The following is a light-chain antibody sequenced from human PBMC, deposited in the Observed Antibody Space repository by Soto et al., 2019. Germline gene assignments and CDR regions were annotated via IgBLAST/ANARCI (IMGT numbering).Light chain of an antibody. CDR3: QTWVTGIQI. V-gene: IGLV4-69*01. J-gene: IGLJ2*01. Sequence: QLVLNQSPSASASLGASVKLTCTLSSGQSSYAIAWHQQQPEKGPRYLMKLNSDGSHSKGDGIPDRFSGSSSGAERYLTIARLQSEDEADYYCQTWVTGIQIFGGGTKLTVL. CDR2: LNSDGSH. CDR1: SGQSSYA.